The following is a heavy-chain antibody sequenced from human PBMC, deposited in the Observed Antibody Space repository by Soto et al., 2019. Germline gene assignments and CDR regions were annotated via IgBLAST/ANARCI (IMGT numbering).Heavy chain of an antibody. V-gene: IGHV4-34*01. CDR1: GGSFSGYY. CDR2: INHSGST. D-gene: IGHD3-3*01. Sequence: SETLSLTCAVYGGSFSGYYWSWIRQPPGKGLEWIGEINHSGSTNYNPSLKSRVTISVDTSKNQFSLKLSSVTAADTAVYYCARGNYPINALRFLEWSSVYYYGMDVWGQGTTVTVSS. CDR3: ARGNYPINALRFLEWSSVYYYGMDV. J-gene: IGHJ6*02.